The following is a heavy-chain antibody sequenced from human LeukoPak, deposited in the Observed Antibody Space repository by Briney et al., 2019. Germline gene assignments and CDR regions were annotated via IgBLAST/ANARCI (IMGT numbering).Heavy chain of an antibody. CDR3: AKANPTQWLVSGISYMDV. D-gene: IGHD6-19*01. V-gene: IGHV3-30*02. CDR2: IRYDGSNK. Sequence: PGGSLRLSCAASGFTFSSYGMHWVRQAPGKGLEWVAFIRYDGSNKYYADSVKGRFTISRDNSKNTLYLQMNSLRAEDTAVYYCAKANPTQWLVSGISYMDVWGKGTTVTVSS. CDR1: GFTFSSYG. J-gene: IGHJ6*03.